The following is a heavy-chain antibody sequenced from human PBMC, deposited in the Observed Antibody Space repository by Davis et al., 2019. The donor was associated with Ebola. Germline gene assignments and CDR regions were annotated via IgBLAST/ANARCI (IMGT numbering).Heavy chain of an antibody. V-gene: IGHV1-69*06. CDR3: AEIGGVNDY. Sequence: SVKVSCKASGGTFSSYAISWVRQAPGQGLERMGGIIPIFGTANYQGRVTITADKSTSTAYMELSSLRSEDTAVYYCAEIGGVNDYWGQGTLVTVSS. J-gene: IGHJ4*02. CDR2: IIPIFGTA. CDR1: GGTFSSYA. D-gene: IGHD3-16*01.